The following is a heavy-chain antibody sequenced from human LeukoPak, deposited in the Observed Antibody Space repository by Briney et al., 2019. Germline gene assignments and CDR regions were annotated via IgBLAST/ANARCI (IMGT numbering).Heavy chain of an antibody. CDR3: GRPLPGGVVDY. D-gene: IGHD1-14*01. J-gene: IGHJ4*02. CDR1: GYTFTSYD. V-gene: IGHV1-8*03. Sequence: ASVKVSCKASGYTFTSYDINWVRQATGQGLEWMGWMNANRANTGYAQKFQGRVTISRDNSKGTAYMELSSLRSGDTGVYYCGRPLPGGVVDYWVQGTLVTVCS. CDR2: MNANRANT.